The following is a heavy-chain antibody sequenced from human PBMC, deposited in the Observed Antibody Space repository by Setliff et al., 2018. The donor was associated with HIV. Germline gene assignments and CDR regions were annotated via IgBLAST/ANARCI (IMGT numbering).Heavy chain of an antibody. CDR3: ARESPDGLDY. CDR2: IYSNGNT. V-gene: IGHV4-4*08. Sequence: SETLSLTCTVSGASISSHYWSWIRQSPGRELEWIGYIYSNGNTDYNPSLKSRATISEDTSKNQFSLKVNSVTAADTAMYFCARESPDGLDYWGQGTLVTVSS. D-gene: IGHD2-8*01. CDR1: GASISSHY. J-gene: IGHJ4*02.